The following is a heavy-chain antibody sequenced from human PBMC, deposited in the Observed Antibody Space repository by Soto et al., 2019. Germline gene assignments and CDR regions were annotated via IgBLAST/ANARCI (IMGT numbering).Heavy chain of an antibody. V-gene: IGHV4-4*02. CDR3: ARYYDFWSGYSPYYYGMDV. J-gene: IGHJ6*02. CDR2: IYHSGST. D-gene: IGHD3-3*01. Sequence: SETLSLTCAVSGGSISSSNWWSWVRQPPGKGLEWIGEIYHSGSTNYNPSLKSRVTISVDKSKNQFSLKLSSVTAADTAVYYCARYYDFWSGYSPYYYGMDVWGQGTTVT. CDR1: GGSISSSNW.